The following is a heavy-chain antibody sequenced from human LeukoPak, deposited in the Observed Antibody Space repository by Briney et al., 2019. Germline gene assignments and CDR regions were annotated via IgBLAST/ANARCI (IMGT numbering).Heavy chain of an antibody. CDR2: IYYNGRI. Sequence: PSDTLSLTCTVSGGSISTYYWSWIRQPPGKGLEWIGYIYYNGRINYNPSLKSRVTISVDTSKNQFSLKLSSVTAADTAVYFCARDVEGDSSSILRFDIWGQGTMVTVSS. CDR1: GGSISTYY. J-gene: IGHJ3*02. CDR3: ARDVEGDSSSILRFDI. V-gene: IGHV4-59*01. D-gene: IGHD6-13*01.